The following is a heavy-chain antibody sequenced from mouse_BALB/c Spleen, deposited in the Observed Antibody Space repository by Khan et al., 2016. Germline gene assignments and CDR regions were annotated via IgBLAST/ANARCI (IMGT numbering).Heavy chain of an antibody. D-gene: IGHD2-3*01. CDR2: ISYSGST. Sequence: EVQLVESGPSLVKPSQTLSLTCSVTGDSITSGYWNWFRQFPGNKLEYMGYISYSGSTYYTPSLISRLTITRDTSKNQYYLPLNTVTTEDTATYXCARYDGYYFDYWGQGTTLTVSS. CDR1: GDSITSGY. V-gene: IGHV3-8*02. CDR3: ARYDGYYFDY. J-gene: IGHJ2*01.